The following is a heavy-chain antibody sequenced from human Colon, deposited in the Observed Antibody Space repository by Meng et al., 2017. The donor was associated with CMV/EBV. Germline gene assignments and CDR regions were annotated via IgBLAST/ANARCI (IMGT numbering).Heavy chain of an antibody. CDR1: GNTLSTYV. Sequence: PVVQSKTEVKKPGDSVKVSCKASGNTLSTYVISWVRQAPGQGLEWMGWISANNGNTNYGKKFQGRVTMTTDTSTNTAYMELRSLRSDDTAVYYCATGGSPFFNPWGQGTLVTVSS. D-gene: IGHD3-10*01. CDR3: ATGGSPFFNP. V-gene: IGHV1-18*01. CDR2: ISANNGNT. J-gene: IGHJ5*02.